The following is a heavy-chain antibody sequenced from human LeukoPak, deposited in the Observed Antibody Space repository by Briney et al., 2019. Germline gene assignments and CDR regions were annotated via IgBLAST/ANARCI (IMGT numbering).Heavy chain of an antibody. D-gene: IGHD3-10*01. J-gene: IGHJ3*02. Sequence: SETLSLTCAVYGGSFSGYYWSWIRQPPGKGLEWIGEINHSGSTNYNPSLKSRVTISVDTSKNQFSLKLSSVTAADTAVYYCARIYVLLGFGDPERAFDIWGQGTMVTVSS. V-gene: IGHV4-34*01. CDR1: GGSFSGYY. CDR2: INHSGST. CDR3: ARIYVLLGFGDPERAFDI.